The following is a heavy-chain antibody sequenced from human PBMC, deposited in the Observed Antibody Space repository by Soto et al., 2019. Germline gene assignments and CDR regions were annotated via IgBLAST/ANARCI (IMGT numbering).Heavy chain of an antibody. V-gene: IGHV3-30-3*01. J-gene: IGHJ6*02. CDR1: GFTFSSYA. Sequence: GGSLRLSCAASGFTFSSYAMHWVRQAPGKGLEWVAVISYDGSNKYYADSVKGRFTISRDNSKNTLYLQMNSLRAEDTAVYYCARDYVGYCISTSCLTYYYYYGMDVWGQGTTVTVSS. CDR3: ARDYVGYCISTSCLTYYYYYGMDV. CDR2: ISYDGSNK. D-gene: IGHD2-2*01.